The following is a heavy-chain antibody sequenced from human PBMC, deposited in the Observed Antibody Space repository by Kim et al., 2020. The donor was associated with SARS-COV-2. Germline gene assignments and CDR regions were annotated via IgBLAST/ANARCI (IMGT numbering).Heavy chain of an antibody. CDR2: DKT. CDR3: ATNLAAAGVV. V-gene: IGHV3-66*01. Sequence: DKTYYVESVKGRLTISRDNSKNTLYLKMSSLRVEDTAVYYWATNLAAAGVVWGQGTLVTVSS. D-gene: IGHD6-13*01. J-gene: IGHJ4*02.